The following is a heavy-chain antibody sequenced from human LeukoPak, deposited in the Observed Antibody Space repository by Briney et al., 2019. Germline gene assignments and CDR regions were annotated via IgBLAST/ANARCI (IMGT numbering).Heavy chain of an antibody. CDR3: AKDPTHYRVWDYYETIGLSY. Sequence: GGSLRLSCAASGFTFSSYAMSWVRQAPGKGLEWVSAISGSGGSTYYADSVKGRFTISRDNPKNTLNLHMNSLRAEDTAVYYCAKDPTHYRVWDYYETIGLSYWGQGTLVTVSS. V-gene: IGHV3-23*01. CDR1: GFTFSSYA. D-gene: IGHD3-22*01. J-gene: IGHJ4*02. CDR2: ISGSGGST.